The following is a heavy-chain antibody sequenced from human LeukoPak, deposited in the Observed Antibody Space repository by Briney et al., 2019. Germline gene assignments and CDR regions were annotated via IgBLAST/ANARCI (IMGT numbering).Heavy chain of an antibody. CDR1: GYTFTSYG. J-gene: IGHJ4*02. D-gene: IGHD1-26*01. V-gene: IGHV1-18*01. Sequence: ASVKVSCKASGYTFTSYGISWVRQAPGQGLEWMGWISAYNGTTNYAQKLQGRVTMTTDTSTSTAYMELRSLRSDDTAVYYCARWVRGRYSGSYYPDYWGQGTLVTVHS. CDR3: ARWVRGRYSGSYYPDY. CDR2: ISAYNGTT.